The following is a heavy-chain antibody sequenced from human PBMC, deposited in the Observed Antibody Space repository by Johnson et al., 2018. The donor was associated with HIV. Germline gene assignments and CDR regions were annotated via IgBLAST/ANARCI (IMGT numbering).Heavy chain of an antibody. CDR3: AREGNYAAFDI. V-gene: IGHV3-30-3*01. Sequence: QVQLVESGGGLVQPRRSLRLSCAASGFIFSGFGLHWVRQAPGKGLEWVAVISYDGSNKYYADSVKGRFTISRDNSKNTLYLQMNSLRAEDTAVYYCAREGNYAAFDIWGQGTMVTVSS. CDR2: ISYDGSNK. D-gene: IGHD4-11*01. CDR1: GFIFSGFG. J-gene: IGHJ3*02.